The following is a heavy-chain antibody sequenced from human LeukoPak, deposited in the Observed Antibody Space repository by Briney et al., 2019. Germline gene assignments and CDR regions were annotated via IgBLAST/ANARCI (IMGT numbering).Heavy chain of an antibody. Sequence: PGGSLRLSCAASGFTFSSYSMNWVRQAPGKGLEWVSTISTDGSSTYYADSVKGRFTISRDNAKNSLYLQMNSLRAEDTAVYYCARGKEFGVVPGAFDIWGQGTMVTVSS. D-gene: IGHD3-3*01. CDR1: GFTFSSYS. J-gene: IGHJ3*02. CDR2: ISTDGSST. CDR3: ARGKEFGVVPGAFDI. V-gene: IGHV3-21*01.